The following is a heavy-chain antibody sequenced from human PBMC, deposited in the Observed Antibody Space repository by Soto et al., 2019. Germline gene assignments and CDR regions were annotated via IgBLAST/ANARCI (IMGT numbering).Heavy chain of an antibody. D-gene: IGHD6-19*01. CDR2: IYYSGST. J-gene: IGHJ5*02. CDR3: AKQGSGAGRGWFDP. Sequence: QLQLQESGPGLVKPSETLSLTCTVSGDSISSGSFYWGWIRQPPGKGLEWIGSIYYSGSTYYNSSLKSRVTLSVDTSKNQFSVRLTSVIAADTAMYYCAKQGSGAGRGWFDPWGQGTLVTVSS. CDR1: GDSISSGSFY. V-gene: IGHV4-39*01.